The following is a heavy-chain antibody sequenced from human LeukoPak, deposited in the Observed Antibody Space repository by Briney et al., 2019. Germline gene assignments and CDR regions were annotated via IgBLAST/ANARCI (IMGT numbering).Heavy chain of an antibody. J-gene: IGHJ5*02. CDR2: IYSGGST. D-gene: IGHD3-22*01. V-gene: IGHV3-53*01. CDR3: ARDTDSSGYYRNWFDP. CDR1: GFTVSSNY. Sequence: GGSLRLSCAASGFTVSSNYMSWVRQAPGKGLEWVSVIYSGGSTYYADSVKGRFTISRDNSKNTLYLQMNSLRAEDTAVYYCARDTDSSGYYRNWFDPWGQGTLVTVSS.